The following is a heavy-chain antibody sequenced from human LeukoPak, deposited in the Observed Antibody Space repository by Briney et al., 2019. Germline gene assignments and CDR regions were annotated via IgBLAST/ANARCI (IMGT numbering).Heavy chain of an antibody. CDR3: ARGGYFDGYDAFDI. J-gene: IGHJ3*02. V-gene: IGHV3-9*01. Sequence: PGRSLRLSCAASGFTFDDYAMHWVRQAPGKGLEWVSGISWNSGSIGYADSVKGRFTISRDNAKNSLYLQMNSLRAEDTAVYYCARGGYFDGYDAFDIWGQGTMVTVSS. CDR1: GFTFDDYA. D-gene: IGHD3-9*01. CDR2: ISWNSGSI.